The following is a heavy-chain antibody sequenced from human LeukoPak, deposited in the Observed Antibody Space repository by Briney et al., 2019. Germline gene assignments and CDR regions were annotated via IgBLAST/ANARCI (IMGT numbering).Heavy chain of an antibody. V-gene: IGHV3-48*01. Sequence: PGGSLRLSCAASGFTFSSYSMNWVRQAPGKGLEWVSYISSSSSTIYYADSVKGRFTISRDNAKNSLYLQMNSLRAEDTAVYYCAREGTGGTHAAFDIWGQGTMVTVSS. CDR1: GFTFSSYS. D-gene: IGHD3-16*01. CDR2: ISSSSSTI. J-gene: IGHJ3*02. CDR3: AREGTGGTHAAFDI.